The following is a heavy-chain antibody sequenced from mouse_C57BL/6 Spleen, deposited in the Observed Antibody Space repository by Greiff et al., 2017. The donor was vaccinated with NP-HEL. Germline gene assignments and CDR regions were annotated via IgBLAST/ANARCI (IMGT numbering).Heavy chain of an antibody. D-gene: IGHD2-2*01. CDR1: GFTFSDYG. Sequence: EVHLVESGGGLVKPGGSLKLSCAASGFTFSDYGMHWVRQAPEKGLEWVAYISSGSSTIYYADTVQGRFTISRDNAKNTLFLQMTSLRSEDTAMYYCASMVTPYYAMDYWGQGTSVTVSS. V-gene: IGHV5-17*01. J-gene: IGHJ4*01. CDR3: ASMVTPYYAMDY. CDR2: ISSGSSTI.